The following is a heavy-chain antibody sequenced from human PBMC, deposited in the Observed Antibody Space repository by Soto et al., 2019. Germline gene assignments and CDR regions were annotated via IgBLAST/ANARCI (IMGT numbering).Heavy chain of an antibody. Sequence: EAQLVESGGGLVQPGGSLRLSCAASGFNFSPYWMHWVRQTPGKGLVWVSRINAEGNTIYADSVKGRFTISRDNAKKMLDLRMTSLRAEDTAVYFCARGSNTAFDPWGQGTLVTVSS. CDR3: ARGSNTAFDP. CDR2: INAEGNT. D-gene: IGHD2-21*02. V-gene: IGHV3-74*01. CDR1: GFNFSPYW. J-gene: IGHJ5*02.